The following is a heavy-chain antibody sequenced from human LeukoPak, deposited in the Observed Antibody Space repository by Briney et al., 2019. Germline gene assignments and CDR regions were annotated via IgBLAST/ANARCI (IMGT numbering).Heavy chain of an antibody. V-gene: IGHV1-18*01. CDR3: ASADYDILTGYSSPLF. CDR2: ISAYNGNT. J-gene: IGHJ4*02. D-gene: IGHD3-9*01. CDR1: GYTFTSYG. Sequence: ASVKVSCKASGYTFTSYGISWVRQAPGQGLEWMGWISAYNGNTNYAQKFQGRVTITRDTSASTAYMELSSLRSEDTAVYYCASADYDILTGYSSPLFWGQGTLVTVSS.